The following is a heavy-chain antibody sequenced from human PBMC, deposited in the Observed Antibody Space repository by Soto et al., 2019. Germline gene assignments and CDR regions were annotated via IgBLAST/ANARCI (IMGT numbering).Heavy chain of an antibody. CDR1: GFTFSSYA. CDR3: AKMGISTRYASDI. V-gene: IGHV3-23*01. J-gene: IGHJ3*02. CDR2: ISGSGGST. Sequence: EVQLLESGGGLVQPGGSLRLSCAASGFTFSSYAMSWVRQAPGKGLEWVSAISGSGGSTYYADSVKGRFTISRDNSKNTLYLQMNSLRADDTGVYYCAKMGISTRYASDIWGQGTMVTVSS. D-gene: IGHD2-2*01.